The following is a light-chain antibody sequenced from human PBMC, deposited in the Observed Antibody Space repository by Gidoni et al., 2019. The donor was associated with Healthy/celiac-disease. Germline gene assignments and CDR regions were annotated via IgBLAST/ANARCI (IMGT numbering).Light chain of an antibody. J-gene: IGKJ4*01. CDR2: AAS. Sequence: DIQMTQSPSSLSASVVDRVTITCRASQSISSYLNWYQQKPGKAPKLLIYAASSLQSGVPSRFSGSGSGTDFTLTISSLQPEDFATYYCQQSYSTPLTFXGXTKVXIK. CDR3: QQSYSTPLT. V-gene: IGKV1-39*01. CDR1: QSISSY.